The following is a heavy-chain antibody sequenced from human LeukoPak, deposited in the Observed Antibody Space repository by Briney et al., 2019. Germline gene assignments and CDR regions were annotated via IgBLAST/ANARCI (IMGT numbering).Heavy chain of an antibody. CDR2: IYYSGST. D-gene: IGHD6-13*01. Sequence: PSETLSLTCTVSGGSISSGGYYWSWIRQHPGKGLEWIGYIYYSGSTYYNPSLKSRVTISVDTSKNQFSLKLSSVTAADTAVYYCARHRYSSSWYGEWGQGTLVTISS. V-gene: IGHV4-31*03. CDR1: GGSISSGGYY. CDR3: ARHRYSSSWYGE. J-gene: IGHJ4*02.